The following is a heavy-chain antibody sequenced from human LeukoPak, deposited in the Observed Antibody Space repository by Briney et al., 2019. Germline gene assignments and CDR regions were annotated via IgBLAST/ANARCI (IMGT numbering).Heavy chain of an antibody. CDR3: TRDWCRFDY. J-gene: IGHJ4*02. D-gene: IGHD2-8*01. CDR1: GFTFSSYE. CDR2: ISSSGSTI. V-gene: IGHV3-48*03. Sequence: PGGTLRLSCAASGFTFSSYEMNCVRQAPGKGLEWGLYISSSGSTIYYADSVKGRFTISRDNAKNSLYLQMNSLRAEDTAVYYCTRDWCRFDYWRQGTLVTVSS.